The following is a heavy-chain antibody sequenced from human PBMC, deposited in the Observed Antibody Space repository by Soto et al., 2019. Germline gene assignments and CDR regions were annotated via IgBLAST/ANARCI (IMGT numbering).Heavy chain of an antibody. CDR1: DYSVSNSY. D-gene: IGHD6-19*01. V-gene: IGHV4-59*02. J-gene: IGHJ4*02. CDR3: ARIPYISASFDY. CDR2: VYDSGST. Sequence: SETLSLTCTGSDYSVSNSYWSWIRQSPGKGLEWIGYVYDSGSTTYSPSLKSRVTISVDTSKNQFSLRLRSVTAADTAVYYCARIPYISASFDYWGQGNLVTVSS.